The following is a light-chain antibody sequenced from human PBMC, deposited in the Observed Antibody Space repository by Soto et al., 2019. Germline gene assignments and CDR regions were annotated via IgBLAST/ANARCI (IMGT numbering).Light chain of an antibody. CDR3: QQYNNWPRT. V-gene: IGKV3-15*01. CDR2: GTS. J-gene: IGKJ1*01. Sequence: EILMTQSPATLSLSPGERATLSCRAIQSVNSNLAWYQQKAGQAPRLLIYGTSTRATGIPARFSGSGSGTDFTLTISSLQFEDFAVYYCQQYNNWPRTFGQGTKVDI. CDR1: QSVNSN.